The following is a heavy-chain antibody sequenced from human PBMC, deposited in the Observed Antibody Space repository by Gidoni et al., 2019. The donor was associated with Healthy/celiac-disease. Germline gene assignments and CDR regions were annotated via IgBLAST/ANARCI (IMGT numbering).Heavy chain of an antibody. CDR3: APAGFDY. Sequence: EVQLLESGGGLVQPGGSLRLSCAASGFTFSSYAMSWVRQAPGKGLEWVSAISGSGGSTYYADSVKGRFTISRAEDTAVYYCAKDWATLRYFDWPRLAPAGFDYWGQGTLVTVSS. CDR1: GFTFSSYA. CDR2: ISGSGGST. V-gene: IGHV3-23*01. D-gene: IGHD3-9*01. J-gene: IGHJ4*02.